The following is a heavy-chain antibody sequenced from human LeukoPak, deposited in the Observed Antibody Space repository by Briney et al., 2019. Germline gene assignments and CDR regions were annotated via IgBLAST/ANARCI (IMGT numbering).Heavy chain of an antibody. CDR2: FYYTGST. CDR3: ARGGNALDY. J-gene: IGHJ4*02. V-gene: IGHV4-59*02. CDR1: GFTVSINY. D-gene: IGHD4-23*01. Sequence: NPGGSLRLPCAASGFTVSINYMSWVRQAPGKGLDWIGSFYYTGSTNYNPSLRSRVTISLDTSKNQISLRLSSVTAADTAVYYCARGGNALDYWGQGTLVTVSS.